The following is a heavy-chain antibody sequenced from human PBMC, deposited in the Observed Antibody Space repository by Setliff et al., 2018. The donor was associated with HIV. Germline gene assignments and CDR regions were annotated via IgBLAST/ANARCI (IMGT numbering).Heavy chain of an antibody. CDR2: IYTSGST. CDR3: ARHGNSWFGELLFYFDY. CDR1: GGSIISGSYY. J-gene: IGHJ4*02. D-gene: IGHD3-10*01. V-gene: IGHV4-61*02. Sequence: PSETLSLTCNVSGGSIISGSYYWSWIRQPAGKGLEWIGRIYTSGSTNYNPSLKSRVTISVDTSKNQFSLKLSSVTAADTAVYYCARHGNSWFGELLFYFDYWGQGTLVTVSS.